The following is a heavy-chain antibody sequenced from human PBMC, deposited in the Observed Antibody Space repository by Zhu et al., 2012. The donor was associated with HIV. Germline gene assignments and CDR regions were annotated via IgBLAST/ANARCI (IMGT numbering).Heavy chain of an antibody. V-gene: IGHV4-59*11. CDR2: MYSSGST. J-gene: IGHJ4*02. CDR3: ARSVKGQLVFDS. Sequence: QVQLQESGPQLVKPSETLSLTCTVSGGSMSSHYWNWVRRPPGKGLQWIGYMYSSGSTKYNFSLKSRVAISLDMSKNQFSLNLSSVTTADTAVYYCARSVKGQLVFDSWGQGSPGHRLL. CDR1: GGSMSSHY. D-gene: IGHD1-1*01.